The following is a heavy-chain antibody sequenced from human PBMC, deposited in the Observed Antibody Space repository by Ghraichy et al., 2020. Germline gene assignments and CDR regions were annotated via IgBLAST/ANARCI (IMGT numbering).Heavy chain of an antibody. J-gene: IGHJ4*02. D-gene: IGHD2-2*01. Sequence: SQTLSLTCTVSGDSISSGSSSWSWIRQPPGKGLEWIGNLYHSESTYYNPSLKSRVTISVDRSKSQFSLRLSSVTAADTAVYYCARTSSYLPSYFDHWGQGTLVTFSS. V-gene: IGHV4-30-2*01. CDR2: LYHSEST. CDR1: GDSISSGSSS. CDR3: ARTSSYLPSYFDH.